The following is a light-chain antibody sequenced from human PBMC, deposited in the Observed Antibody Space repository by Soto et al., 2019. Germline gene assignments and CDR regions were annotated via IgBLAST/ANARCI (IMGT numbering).Light chain of an antibody. V-gene: IGKV1D-13*01. CDR1: QGISSA. Sequence: AIQLTQSPSSLSASVGDRVTITCRASQGISSALAWYQQKPGKAPKLLIYDASSLESGVPSRFSGSVSGTDFTITISSLQPEDFATYYGQQFNNYPITCGQGTRLESK. CDR3: QQFNNYPIT. J-gene: IGKJ5*01. CDR2: DAS.